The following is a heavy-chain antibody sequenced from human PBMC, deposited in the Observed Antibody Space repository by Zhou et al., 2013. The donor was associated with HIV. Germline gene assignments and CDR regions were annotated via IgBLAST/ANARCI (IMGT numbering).Heavy chain of an antibody. Sequence: QVQLQESGPGLVKPSETLSLTCTVSGYSISSGYYWGWIRQPPGKGLEWIGNIYHSGSIYYNPSLKSRVTISVNTSKNRFSLKMSSVTAADTAVYYCARVLWFNWFGPWGQGTLVTVSS. V-gene: IGHV4-38-2*02. J-gene: IGHJ5*02. CDR1: GYSISSGYY. CDR3: ARVLWFNWFGP. CDR2: IYHSGSI. D-gene: IGHD3-10*01.